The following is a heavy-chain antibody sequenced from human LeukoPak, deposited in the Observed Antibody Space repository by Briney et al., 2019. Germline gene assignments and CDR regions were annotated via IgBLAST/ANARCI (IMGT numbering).Heavy chain of an antibody. CDR2: ISSSSSYI. V-gene: IGHV3-21*01. CDR3: ARAVAARSGAPGHFDV. D-gene: IGHD6-6*01. J-gene: IGHJ6*04. CDR1: GFTFSSYS. Sequence: GGSLRLSCAASGFTFSSYSMNWVRQAPGKGLEWVSSISSSSSYIYYADSVKGRFTISRDNAKNSLYLQMNSLRAEDTAVYYCARAVAARSGAPGHFDVWGKGTTVTVSS.